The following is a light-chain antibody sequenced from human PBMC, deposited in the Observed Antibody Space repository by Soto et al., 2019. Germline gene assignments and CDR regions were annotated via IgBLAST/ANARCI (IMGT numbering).Light chain of an antibody. CDR3: CSYAGGYTYL. Sequence: QSVLTQPPSASGSPGQSVTISCTGTKSDIGVYDFVSWYQHHPGKAPRLIIYEVVQRPSGVPDRFSGSKSGNTASLTVSGLQAADEADYFCCSYAGGYTYLFGNWTKVTVL. CDR2: EVV. CDR1: KSDIGVYDF. J-gene: IGLJ1*01. V-gene: IGLV2-8*01.